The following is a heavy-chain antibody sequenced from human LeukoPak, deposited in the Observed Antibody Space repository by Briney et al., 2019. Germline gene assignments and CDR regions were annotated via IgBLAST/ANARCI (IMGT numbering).Heavy chain of an antibody. CDR1: GGSISSYY. J-gene: IGHJ4*02. V-gene: IGHV4-59*08. CDR2: IYYGGST. D-gene: IGHD5-18*01. Sequence: SETLSLTCTVSGGSISSYYWSWIRQPPGKGLEWLGYIYYGGSTNYNPSLKSRVTISVDTSKNQFSLKLSSVTAADTAVYYCARHDTRGYSYGYIVYWGQGTLVTVSS. CDR3: ARHDTRGYSYGYIVY.